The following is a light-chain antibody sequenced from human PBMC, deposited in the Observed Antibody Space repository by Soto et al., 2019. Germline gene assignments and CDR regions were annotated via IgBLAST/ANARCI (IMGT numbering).Light chain of an antibody. CDR2: DAS. CDR3: QQRNNWPPHT. CDR1: ESVNNY. V-gene: IGKV3-11*01. Sequence: EVVLTQSPATLSLSPGERATLSCRASESVNNYLAWYQQKPGQAPRLLIYDASNRATSIPARFSGSGSGTDFTLTISSLEPEDFAVYFCQQRNNWPPHTFGQGTKLQIK. J-gene: IGKJ2*01.